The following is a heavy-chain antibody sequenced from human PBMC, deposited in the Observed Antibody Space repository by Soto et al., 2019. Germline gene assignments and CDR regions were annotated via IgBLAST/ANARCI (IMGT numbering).Heavy chain of an antibody. CDR3: AKDDRPSYCSSTSCYAPYYYYYMDV. CDR1: GFTFSSYG. J-gene: IGHJ6*03. CDR2: ISYDGSNK. V-gene: IGHV3-30*18. D-gene: IGHD2-2*01. Sequence: GGSLRLSCAASGFTFSSYGMHWVRQAPGKGLEWVAVISYDGSNKYYADSVKGRFTISRDNSKNTLYLQMNSLRAEDTAVYYCAKDDRPSYCSSTSCYAPYYYYYMDVWGKGTTVTVSS.